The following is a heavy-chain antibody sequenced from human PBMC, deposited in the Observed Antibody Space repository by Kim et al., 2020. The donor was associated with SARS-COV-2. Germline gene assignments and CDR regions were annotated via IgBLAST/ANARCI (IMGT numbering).Heavy chain of an antibody. D-gene: IGHD2-15*01. CDR3: ARGGGPGLGF. J-gene: IGHJ4*02. V-gene: IGHV1-3*04. CDR2: IISGNGNT. Sequence: ASVKVSCKASGYTFSNYAIHWVRQAPGQRLGCMGWIISGNGNTYYSPKFQGRVTFTRDTSATTAYMELSSLRSEDTAIYYCARGGGPGLGFWGQGTLVTVSS. CDR1: GYTFSNYA.